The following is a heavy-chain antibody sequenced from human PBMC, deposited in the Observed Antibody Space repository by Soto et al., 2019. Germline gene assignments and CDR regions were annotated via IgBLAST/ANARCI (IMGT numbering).Heavy chain of an antibody. CDR1: GFSFSSYS. CDR3: ARAEIAVAGTVFDY. J-gene: IGHJ4*02. V-gene: IGHV3-48*02. CDR2: ISSSSSTI. D-gene: IGHD6-19*01. Sequence: EVQLVESGGGLVQPGGSLRLSCAASGFSFSSYSMNWVRQAPGKGLEWVSYISSSSSTIYYADSVKGRFTISRDNAKNSLYLQMNSLRDEDTAVYYCARAEIAVAGTVFDYWGQGTLVTVSS.